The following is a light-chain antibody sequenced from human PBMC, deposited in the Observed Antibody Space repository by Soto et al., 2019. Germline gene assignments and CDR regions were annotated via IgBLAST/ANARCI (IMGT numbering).Light chain of an antibody. V-gene: IGKV1-12*01. CDR1: QGISRW. CDR2: AVT. Sequence: DIPLTQSQSSVSASVGDRVTITCRASQGISRWLAWYQQRPGRAPKLLIYAVTSFYNEVPSRFSGIGTWPVFPITICGGRPDALVTYYCQQAQSCPLTFVVGIRVDI. J-gene: IGKJ4*01. CDR3: QQAQSCPLT.